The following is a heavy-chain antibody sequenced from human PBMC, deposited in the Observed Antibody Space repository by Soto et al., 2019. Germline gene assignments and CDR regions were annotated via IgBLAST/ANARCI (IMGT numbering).Heavy chain of an antibody. J-gene: IGHJ3*02. CDR2: IWYDGSNK. CDR1: GFTFSSYG. CDR3: ARDRGEYYGSGHHDAFDI. V-gene: IGHV3-33*01. D-gene: IGHD3-10*01. Sequence: QVQLVESGGGVVQPGRSLRLSCAASGFTFSSYGMHWVRQAPGKGLEWVAVIWYDGSNKYYADSVKGRFTISRDNSKNTLYLQMNSLRAEDTAVYYCARDRGEYYGSGHHDAFDIWGQGTMVTVSS.